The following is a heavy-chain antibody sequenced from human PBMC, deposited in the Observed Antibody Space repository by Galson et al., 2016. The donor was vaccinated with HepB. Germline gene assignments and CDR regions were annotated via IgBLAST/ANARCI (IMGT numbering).Heavy chain of an antibody. CDR2: ISGSGDTT. Sequence: SLRLSCAASGFSFRIYAMNWVRQVPGKGLEWVSGISGSGDTTYYADSVKGRFIISRDNSTNTVYLQMNSLRADDTAVYYCATDRQLWLTIDNWGQGTLVTVSS. CDR3: ATDRQLWLTIDN. J-gene: IGHJ4*02. D-gene: IGHD5-18*01. V-gene: IGHV3-23*01. CDR1: GFSFRIYA.